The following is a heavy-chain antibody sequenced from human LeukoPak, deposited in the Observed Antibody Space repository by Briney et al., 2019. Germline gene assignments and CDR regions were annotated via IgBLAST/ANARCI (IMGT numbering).Heavy chain of an antibody. CDR2: IYSGGST. J-gene: IGHJ6*03. D-gene: IGHD6-13*01. V-gene: IGHV3-53*01. Sequence: GGSLRLSCAASGFTVSSNYMSWVRQAPGKGLEWVSVIYSGGSTYYADTMRGRFTISRDNSKNTLYHQMNSLRAEDTAVYYCARSRATGYSYYYYYMDVWGKGTTVTVSS. CDR1: GFTVSSNY. CDR3: ARSRATGYSYYYYYMDV.